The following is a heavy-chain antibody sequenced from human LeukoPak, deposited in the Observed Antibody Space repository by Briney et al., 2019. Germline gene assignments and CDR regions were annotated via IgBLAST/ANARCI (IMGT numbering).Heavy chain of an antibody. CDR2: IATDGSQT. Sequence: GGSLRLSCAASGFTFTNHIMHWVRQAPGKGLEWVASIATDGSQTFYRGSVKGRFTISRDNSENKLYLQMNSLRAEDTAVYFCVGERQDTIVHTGAFDFWGQGTMLSVSS. D-gene: IGHD1-14*01. J-gene: IGHJ3*01. CDR1: GFTFTNHI. V-gene: IGHV3-30-3*01. CDR3: VGERQDTIVHTGAFDF.